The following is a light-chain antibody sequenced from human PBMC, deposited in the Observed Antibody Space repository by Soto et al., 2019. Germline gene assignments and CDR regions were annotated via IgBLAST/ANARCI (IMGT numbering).Light chain of an antibody. J-gene: IGLJ3*02. CDR3: SSYAGNNKLV. CDR1: SSDIGASNS. CDR2: EVT. V-gene: IGLV2-8*01. Sequence: QSALTQPPSASGSPGQSVTISCAGSSSDIGASNSVSWYQQHPGKAPKLLISEVTKRPSGVPDRFSGSKSGNTASLTVSGLQAEDEADYYCSSYAGNNKLVFGGGTKLTVL.